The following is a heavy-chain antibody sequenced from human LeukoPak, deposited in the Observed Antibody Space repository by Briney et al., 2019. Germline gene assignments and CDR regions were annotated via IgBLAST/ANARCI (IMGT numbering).Heavy chain of an antibody. V-gene: IGHV3-74*01. J-gene: IGHJ4*02. CDR3: AHQYYGSGSNIDF. CDR1: GFTFTTYW. CDR2: INGDGDYT. Sequence: GGSLRLSCAASGFTFTTYWMHWVRHASGKGLVWVSRINGDGDYTSYADSVKGRFTISRDSAKNTLYLQMNSLRAEDTAVYYCAHQYYGSGSNIDFWGQGTLVTVSS. D-gene: IGHD3-10*01.